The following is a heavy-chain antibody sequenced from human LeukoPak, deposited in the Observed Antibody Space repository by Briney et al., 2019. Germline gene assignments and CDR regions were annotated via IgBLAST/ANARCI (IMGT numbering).Heavy chain of an antibody. D-gene: IGHD6-13*01. V-gene: IGHV4-34*01. Sequence: QASETLSLTCAVYGGSFSEYYWSWIRQSPGKGLEWIAEISQSGSINYNPSLKSRVTISVDTSKNQFSLKLSSVTAADTAVYYCARYSSSWYRDYYGMDVWGQGTTVTVSS. CDR1: GGSFSEYY. CDR2: ISQSGSI. J-gene: IGHJ6*02. CDR3: ARYSSSWYRDYYGMDV.